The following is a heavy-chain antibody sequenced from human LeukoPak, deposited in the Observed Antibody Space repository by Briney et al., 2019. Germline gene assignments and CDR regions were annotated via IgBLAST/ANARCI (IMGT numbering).Heavy chain of an antibody. D-gene: IGHD2-2*01. J-gene: IGHJ6*02. Sequence: TGGSLRLSCAASGFTVSSNYMSWVRQAPGKGLEWVSVIYSGGSTYYADSVKGRFTIPRDNSKNTLYLQMNSLRAEDTAVYYCARDDIVVVPAAMGGYYYYGMDVWGQGTTVTVSS. CDR2: IYSGGST. CDR3: ARDDIVVVPAAMGGYYYYGMDV. V-gene: IGHV3-66*01. CDR1: GFTVSSNY.